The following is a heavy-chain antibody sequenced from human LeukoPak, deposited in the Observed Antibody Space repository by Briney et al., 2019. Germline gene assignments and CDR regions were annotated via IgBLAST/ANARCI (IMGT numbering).Heavy chain of an antibody. D-gene: IGHD2/OR15-2a*01. CDR1: GNYW. Sequence: GGSLRLSCAASGNYWMHWVRQAPGKGLVWVSHINSDGSWTSYADSVKGRFTISKDNAKNTVYLQMSNLRAEDAAVYYCVSFYETYWGRGTLVTVSS. J-gene: IGHJ4*02. CDR3: VSFYETY. V-gene: IGHV3-74*01. CDR2: INSDGSWT.